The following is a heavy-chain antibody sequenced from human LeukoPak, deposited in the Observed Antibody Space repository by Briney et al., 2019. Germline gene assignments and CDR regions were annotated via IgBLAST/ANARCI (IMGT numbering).Heavy chain of an antibody. CDR1: GITLSNYG. CDR3: AKRGVVIRVILVGFHKEAYYFDS. Sequence: GWSLRLSCAVSGITLSNYGMSWVRQAPGKGLEWVAGISDSGGRTNYADSVKGRFTISRDNPKNTLHLQMNSLRAEDTAVYFCAKRGVVIRVILVGFHKEAYYFDSWGQGALVTVSS. D-gene: IGHD3-22*01. CDR2: ISDSGGRT. V-gene: IGHV3-23*01. J-gene: IGHJ4*02.